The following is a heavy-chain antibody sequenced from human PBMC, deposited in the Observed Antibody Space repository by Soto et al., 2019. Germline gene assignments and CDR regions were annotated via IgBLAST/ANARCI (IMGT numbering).Heavy chain of an antibody. V-gene: IGHV4-30-4*01. CDR2: IYYSGST. CDR1: GGSISSGDYY. D-gene: IGHD6-13*01. J-gene: IGHJ4*02. Sequence: SETLSLTCTVSGGSISSGDYYWSWIRQPPGKGLEWIGYIYYSGSTYYNPSLKSRVTISVDTSKNQFSLKLSSVTAADTAVYYCAREQYSSSWYFDYWGQGTLVTVSS. CDR3: AREQYSSSWYFDY.